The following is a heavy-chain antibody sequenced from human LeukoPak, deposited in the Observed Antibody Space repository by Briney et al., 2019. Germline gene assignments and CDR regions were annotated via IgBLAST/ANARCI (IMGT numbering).Heavy chain of an antibody. V-gene: IGHV4-38-2*02. Sequence: PSETLSLTCTVSGYSISSGYYWSWIRQPPGKGLEWIGEINHSGSTNYNPSLKSRVTISVDTSKNQFSLKLSSVTAADTAVYYCASPNDSSGYHAFDIWGQGTMVTVSS. CDR1: GYSISSGYY. CDR2: INHSGST. J-gene: IGHJ3*02. D-gene: IGHD3-22*01. CDR3: ASPNDSSGYHAFDI.